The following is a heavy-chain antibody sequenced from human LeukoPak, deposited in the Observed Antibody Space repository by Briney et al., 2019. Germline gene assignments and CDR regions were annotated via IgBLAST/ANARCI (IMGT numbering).Heavy chain of an antibody. Sequence: GGSLRLSCAASGFTFSSYWMSWVRQAPGKGLEWVAYIKPGGSEKYYEDSVKGRFTISRDNAKNSLFLQMNSLRAEDTAVYYCVKLWDYWGQGTLVTVSS. CDR2: IKPGGSEK. D-gene: IGHD1-1*01. CDR1: GFTFSSYW. J-gene: IGHJ4*02. CDR3: VKLWDY. V-gene: IGHV3-7*01.